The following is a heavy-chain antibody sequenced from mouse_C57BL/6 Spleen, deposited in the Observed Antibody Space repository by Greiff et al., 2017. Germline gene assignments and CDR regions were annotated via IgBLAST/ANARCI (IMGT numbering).Heavy chain of an antibody. CDR2: ISSGSSTI. CDR1: GFTFSDYG. D-gene: IGHD1-1*01. CDR3: ARKVYYGSSYWYFDV. V-gene: IGHV5-17*01. Sequence: EVQGVASGGGLVKPGGSLKLSCAASGFTFSDYGMHWVRQAPEKGLEWVAYISSGSSTIYYADTVKGRFTISRDNAKNTLFLQMTSLRSEDTAMYYCARKVYYGSSYWYFDVWGTGTTVTVSS. J-gene: IGHJ1*03.